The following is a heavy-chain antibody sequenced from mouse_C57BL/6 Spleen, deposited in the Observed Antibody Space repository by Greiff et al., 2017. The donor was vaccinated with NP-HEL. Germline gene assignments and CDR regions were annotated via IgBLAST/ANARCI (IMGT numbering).Heavy chain of an antibody. CDR1: GFNIKDYY. CDR2: IDPEDGDT. Sequence: EVQLQQSGAELVRPGASVKLSCTASGFNIKDYYMHWVKQRPEQGLEWIGRIDPEDGDTEYAPKFQGKATMTADPSSNTAYLQLSSLTSEDTAVYYCTTSYDGYYNDYWGQGTTLTVSS. D-gene: IGHD2-3*01. J-gene: IGHJ2*01. CDR3: TTSYDGYYNDY. V-gene: IGHV14-1*01.